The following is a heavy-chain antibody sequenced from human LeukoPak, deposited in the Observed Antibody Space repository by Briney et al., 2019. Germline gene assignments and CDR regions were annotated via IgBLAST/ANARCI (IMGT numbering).Heavy chain of an antibody. Sequence: KASETLSLTCTVSGYSIISSYYWGWIRQPPGKGLEWIGSIYHSGSTYYNPSLKSRVTISVDKSKNQFSLKLSSVAAADTAVYYCARVSRSGRSPYYFDYWGQGTLVTVSS. CDR3: ARVSRSGRSPYYFDY. D-gene: IGHD3-10*01. J-gene: IGHJ4*02. CDR1: GYSIISSYY. CDR2: IYHSGST. V-gene: IGHV4-38-2*02.